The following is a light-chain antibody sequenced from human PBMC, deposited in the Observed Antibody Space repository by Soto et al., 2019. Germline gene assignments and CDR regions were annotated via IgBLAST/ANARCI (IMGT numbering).Light chain of an antibody. V-gene: IGKV3-20*01. Sequence: EIVLTQSPGTLSLSPGERATLSCRASQSVTSTDLAWYQQKHGQAPRLLIYGASSRATGIPDRFSGSGSGTDYTLTISRLEPGDFAVYICQHYDKLPLTFGGGTRVEIK. J-gene: IGKJ4*01. CDR2: GAS. CDR3: QHYDKLPLT. CDR1: QSVTSTD.